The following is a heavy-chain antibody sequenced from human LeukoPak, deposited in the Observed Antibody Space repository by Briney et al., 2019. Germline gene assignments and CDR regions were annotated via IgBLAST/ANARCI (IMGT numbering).Heavy chain of an antibody. CDR3: ATDRVAAAGTAGEMVY. D-gene: IGHD6-13*01. Sequence: ASVKVSCKVSGYALTELSMHWVRQAPGKGLERMGGFDPEDGETIYAQKFQGRVTMTEDTSTDTAYMELSSLRSEDTAVYYCATDRVAAAGTAGEMVYWGQGTLVTVSS. V-gene: IGHV1-24*01. CDR1: GYALTELS. CDR2: FDPEDGET. J-gene: IGHJ4*02.